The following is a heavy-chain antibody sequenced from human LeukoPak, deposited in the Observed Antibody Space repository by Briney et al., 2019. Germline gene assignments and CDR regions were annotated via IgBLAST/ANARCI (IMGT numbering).Heavy chain of an antibody. Sequence: PSETLSLTCAVSGGSFSGYYWSWIRQPPGKGLEWIGEINHSGSTNYNPSLKSRVTISVDTSKNQFSLKLSSVTAADTAVYYCARPRIAVAGNAFDIWGQGTMVTVSS. J-gene: IGHJ3*02. CDR1: GGSFSGYY. CDR2: INHSGST. V-gene: IGHV4-34*01. CDR3: ARPRIAVAGNAFDI. D-gene: IGHD6-19*01.